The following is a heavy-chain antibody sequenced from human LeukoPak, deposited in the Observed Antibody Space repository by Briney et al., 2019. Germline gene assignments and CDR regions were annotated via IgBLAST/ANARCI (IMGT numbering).Heavy chain of an antibody. CDR2: IYYSGST. CDR1: GGSISSSNYY. D-gene: IGHD3-22*01. Sequence: ASETLSLTCTVSGGSISSSNYYWGWIRQPPGKGLGWIGSIYYSGSTYYNPSLKSRVTISVDTSKNQFSLKLSSVTAADTAVYYCAREFYDSSGYYYKGGDAFDIWGQGTMVTVSS. CDR3: AREFYDSSGYYYKGGDAFDI. V-gene: IGHV4-39*02. J-gene: IGHJ3*02.